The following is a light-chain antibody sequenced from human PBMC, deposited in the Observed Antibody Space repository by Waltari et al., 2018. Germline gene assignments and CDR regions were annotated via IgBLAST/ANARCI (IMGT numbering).Light chain of an antibody. Sequence: ALSQRASVFVSTGQAVSITCSGDGLGDKYACWYHQKQGKSLILFIYQDTKRPSGIPELFSGSNSWNPATITISGTQSMDDADYNCQPSDSSSEMIFRGWTRLTVL. V-gene: IGLV3-1*01. CDR1: GLGDKY. J-gene: IGLJ2*01. CDR2: QDT. CDR3: QPSDSSSEMI.